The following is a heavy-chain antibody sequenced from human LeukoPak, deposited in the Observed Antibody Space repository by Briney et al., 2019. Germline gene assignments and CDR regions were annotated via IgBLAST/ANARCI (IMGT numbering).Heavy chain of an antibody. D-gene: IGHD3-22*01. CDR3: AKEPTMIVVYFDY. J-gene: IGHJ4*02. Sequence: HTGGSLRLSCAASGFTFSSYAMSWVRQAPGTGLEWVSAISGNGISTYYADSVKGRFTISRDNSKNTLYLQMNSLRAEDTAVYYCAKEPTMIVVYFDYWGQGTLVTVSS. V-gene: IGHV3-23*01. CDR2: ISGNGIST. CDR1: GFTFSSYA.